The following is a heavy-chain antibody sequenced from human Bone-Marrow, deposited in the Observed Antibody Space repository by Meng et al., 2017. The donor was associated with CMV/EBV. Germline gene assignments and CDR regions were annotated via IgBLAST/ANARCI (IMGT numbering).Heavy chain of an antibody. CDR1: GGSISSSSYY. J-gene: IGHJ4*02. Sequence: SETQSLTCTVSGGSISSSSYYWGWIRQPPGKGLEWIGSIYYSGSTYYNPSLKSRVTISVDTSKNQFSLKLSSVTATDTAVYYCARHQPDLDYWGQGTLVTVSS. V-gene: IGHV4-39*01. CDR3: ARHQPDLDY. D-gene: IGHD3-3*01. CDR2: IYYSGST.